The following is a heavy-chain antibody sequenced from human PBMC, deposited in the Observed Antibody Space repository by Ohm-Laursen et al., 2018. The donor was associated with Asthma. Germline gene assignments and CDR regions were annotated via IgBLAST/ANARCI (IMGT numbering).Heavy chain of an antibody. D-gene: IGHD2-8*01. CDR3: TKDRLYSAQGRSAYHGMDV. CDR2: LFPDGRST. Sequence: GSLRLSCAASGFIVSDYFMHWVRQRPGEGLVWISHLFPDGRSTNYADSVKGRFTISRDNSKNTLYLQMDNLRPDDTAVYYCTKDRLYSAQGRSAYHGMDVWGQGTTVTVSS. V-gene: IGHV3-74*01. CDR1: GFIVSDYF. J-gene: IGHJ6*02.